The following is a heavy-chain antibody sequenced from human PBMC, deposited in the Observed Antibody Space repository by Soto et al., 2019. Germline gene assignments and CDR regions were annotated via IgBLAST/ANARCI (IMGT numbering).Heavy chain of an antibody. CDR3: ARADYYDSSGYLRGFNWFDP. CDR1: GGTFSSYT. D-gene: IGHD3-22*01. Sequence: QVQLVQSGAEVKKPGSSVKVSCKASGGTFSSYTISWVRQAPGQGLEWMGRIIPILGIANYAQKFQGGVTITADKSTSTAYMELSSLRSEDTAVYYCARADYYDSSGYLRGFNWFDPWGQGTLVTVSS. V-gene: IGHV1-69*02. CDR2: IIPILGIA. J-gene: IGHJ5*02.